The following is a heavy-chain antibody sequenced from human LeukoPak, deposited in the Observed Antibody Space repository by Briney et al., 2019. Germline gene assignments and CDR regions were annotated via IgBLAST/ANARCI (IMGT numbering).Heavy chain of an antibody. J-gene: IGHJ3*01. CDR1: GFTFSSYS. Sequence: GGSLRLSCAASGFTFSSYSMTWVRQAPGKGLEWVSAITGTGGSTYYVASVKGRFTVSRDNSRNTLYLQMSSLRAEDSAMYYCAKVRDTRDWYKDAFDVWGQGTRVTVSS. CDR2: ITGTGGST. D-gene: IGHD6-19*01. V-gene: IGHV3-23*01. CDR3: AKVRDTRDWYKDAFDV.